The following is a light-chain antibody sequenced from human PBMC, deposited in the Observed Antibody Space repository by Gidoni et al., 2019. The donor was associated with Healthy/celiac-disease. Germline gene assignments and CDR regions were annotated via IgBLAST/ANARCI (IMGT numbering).Light chain of an antibody. CDR3: MQALQTPPT. CDR1: QSLLHRNGYNY. CDR2: LGS. V-gene: IGKV2-28*01. J-gene: IGKJ2*01. Sequence: IVMTQSLPSLPVTTGEPASISCRSSQSLLHRNGYNYSDWYLQKPGQSPQLLIHLGSNRAPGVPDRFSGSGSGADFTLKISRVEDEDVGVYYCMQALQTPPTFGQGTKLEIK.